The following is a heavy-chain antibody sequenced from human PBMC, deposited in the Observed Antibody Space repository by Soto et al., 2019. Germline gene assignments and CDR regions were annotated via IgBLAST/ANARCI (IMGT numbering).Heavy chain of an antibody. V-gene: IGHV4-59*01. J-gene: IGHJ6*02. CDR3: ARVGYDILTGPAGGYYYGMDV. Sequence: SETLSLTCTVSGGSISSYYGSWIRQPPGKGLEWIGYIYYSGSTNYNPSLKSRVTISVDTSKNQFSLKLSSVTAADTAVYYCARVGYDILTGPAGGYYYGMDVWGQGTTVTVS. D-gene: IGHD3-9*01. CDR1: GGSISSYY. CDR2: IYYSGST.